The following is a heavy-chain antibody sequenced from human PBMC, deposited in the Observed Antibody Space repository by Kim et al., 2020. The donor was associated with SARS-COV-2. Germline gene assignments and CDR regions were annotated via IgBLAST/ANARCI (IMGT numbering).Heavy chain of an antibody. J-gene: IGHJ3*02. CDR2: MNPNSGNT. D-gene: IGHD1-26*01. CDR1: GYTFTSYD. V-gene: IGHV1-8*01. Sequence: ASVKVSCKASGYTFTSYDINWVRQATGQGLEWMGWMNPNSGNTGYAQKFQGRVTMTRNTSISTAYMELSSLRSEDTAVYYCARTGIIVGATLARPYDAFDIWGQGTMVTVSS. CDR3: ARTGIIVGATLARPYDAFDI.